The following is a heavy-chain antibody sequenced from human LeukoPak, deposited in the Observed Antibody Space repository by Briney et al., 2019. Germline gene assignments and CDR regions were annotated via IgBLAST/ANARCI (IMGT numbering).Heavy chain of an antibody. CDR3: ARTEESGYSYRYFGYYYYMDV. CDR1: GGSFSGYY. J-gene: IGHJ6*03. V-gene: IGHV4-59*01. CDR2: IYYSGST. D-gene: IGHD5-18*01. Sequence: SETLSFTGAVYGGSFSGYYWSWIRQPPGKGLEWIGYIYYSGSTHYNPSLKSRVTISVDTSKNQFSLKLSSVTAADTAVYYCARTEESGYSYRYFGYYYYMDVWGKGTTVTVS.